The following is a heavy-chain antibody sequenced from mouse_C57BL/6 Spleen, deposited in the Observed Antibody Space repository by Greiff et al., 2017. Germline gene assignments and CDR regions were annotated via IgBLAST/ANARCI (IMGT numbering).Heavy chain of an antibody. Sequence: VQVVESGAELVRPGASVTLSCKASGYTFTDYEMHWVKQTPVNGLEWIGAIDPETGGTAYNQKFKGKAILTADKSSSTASMELRRLTSEDSAVYYCTRPMGFAYWGQGTLVTVSA. CDR3: TRPMGFAY. V-gene: IGHV1-15*01. CDR1: GYTFTDYE. CDR2: IDPETGGT. J-gene: IGHJ3*01.